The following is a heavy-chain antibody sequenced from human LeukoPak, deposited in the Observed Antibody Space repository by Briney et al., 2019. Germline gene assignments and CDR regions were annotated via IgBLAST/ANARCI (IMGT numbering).Heavy chain of an antibody. CDR3: ATAGWFGPYGMDV. J-gene: IGHJ6*02. D-gene: IGHD3-10*01. CDR2: IYYSGST. CDR1: GGSISSGGYY. Sequence: PSQTLSLTCTVSGGSISSGGYYWSWIRQHPGKGLEWIGYIYYSGSTYYNPSLKSRVTISVDTSKNQFSLKLSSVTAADTAVYYCATAGWFGPYGMDVWGQGTTVTVSS. V-gene: IGHV4-31*03.